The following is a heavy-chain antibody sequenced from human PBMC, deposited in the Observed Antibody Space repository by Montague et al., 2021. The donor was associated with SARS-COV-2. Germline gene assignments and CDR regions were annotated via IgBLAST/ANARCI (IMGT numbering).Heavy chain of an antibody. D-gene: IGHD3-9*01. CDR3: ASDMVVLTGYNYFIH. V-gene: IGHV4-61*08. CDR2: ISYNGRT. CDR1: GFSLDSRGVG. J-gene: IGHJ4*02. Sequence: LVKPTQTLTLTCTFSGFSLDSRGVGVGWIRQPPGKGLEWIGFISYNGRTNYNPSLKSRVTISLDSSKNQFSLRLNSVTAADTALYYCASDMVVLTGYNYFIHWGQGTLVSVSS.